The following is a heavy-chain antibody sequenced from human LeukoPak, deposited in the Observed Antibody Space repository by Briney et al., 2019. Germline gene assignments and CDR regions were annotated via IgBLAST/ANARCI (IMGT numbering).Heavy chain of an antibody. CDR2: FDPEDVDT. J-gene: IGHJ3*01. D-gene: IGHD3-3*01. Sequence: ASVKVSCKVSEYTLTGLSVHWVRLAPGKGLEWMGGFDPEDVDTVYAQKFEGRVTMTEDTSTDTAYLELSSLRSEDTAVYYCATILLSKKRYYDFWTSAFDFWGQGTLVTVSS. CDR1: EYTLTGLS. CDR3: ATILLSKKRYYDFWTSAFDF. V-gene: IGHV1-24*01.